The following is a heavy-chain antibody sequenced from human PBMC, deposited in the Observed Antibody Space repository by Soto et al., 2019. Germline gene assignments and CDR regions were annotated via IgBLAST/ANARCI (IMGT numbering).Heavy chain of an antibody. CDR3: TRGTLR. J-gene: IGHJ4*02. CDR2: IYSSGST. V-gene: IGHV4-31*03. Sequence: QVQLQESGPGLVKPSQTLSLICTVSGTSITSGGYYWSWIRQHPGKGLEWIGCIYSSGSTSYNPSLKSRLALSVDTSENQFSLSLSSGTAADPAVYYCTRGTLRWGQGTLVPVSS. D-gene: IGHD3-16*01. CDR1: GTSITSGGYY.